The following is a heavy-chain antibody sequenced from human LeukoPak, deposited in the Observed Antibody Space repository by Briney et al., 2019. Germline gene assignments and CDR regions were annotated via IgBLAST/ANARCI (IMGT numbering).Heavy chain of an antibody. V-gene: IGHV4-61*02. D-gene: IGHD6-19*01. CDR2: VYTSGST. J-gene: IGHJ4*02. CDR1: GGSISSGSYY. CDR3: ARSVSSGWGPKFDY. Sequence: SETLSLTCTVSGGSISSGSYYWRWIRQPAGRGLEWIVRVYTSGSTNYNLSLKSRVTISVDTSKNQFSLKLSSVTAADTAVYYCARSVSSGWGPKFDYWGQGTLVTVSS.